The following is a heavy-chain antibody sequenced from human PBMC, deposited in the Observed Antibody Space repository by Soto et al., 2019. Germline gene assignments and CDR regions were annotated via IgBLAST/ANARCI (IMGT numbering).Heavy chain of an antibody. D-gene: IGHD4-4*01. V-gene: IGHV3-30*18. Sequence: GGSRILSAAASGFTFRIYRMHWVRQSPGKGVSWVAVISYDGSNKYYADSVKGRFTISRDNSKNTLLLQMNSLGAEDTAVYYCAKDSNKYSSSLRGRYFDYWGQGIGVTVSS. CDR3: AKDSNKYSSSLRGRYFDY. CDR1: GFTFRIYR. CDR2: ISYDGSNK. J-gene: IGHJ4*02.